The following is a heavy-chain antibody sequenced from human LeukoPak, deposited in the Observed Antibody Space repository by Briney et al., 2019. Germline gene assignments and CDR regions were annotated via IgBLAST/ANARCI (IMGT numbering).Heavy chain of an antibody. D-gene: IGHD1-1*01. CDR3: ARRNEVSWFNTDAFDI. J-gene: IGHJ3*02. CDR1: GFTFSDYY. V-gene: IGHV3-11*01. Sequence: GGSLRLSCAASGFTFSDYYMSWIRQAPGKGLEWVSYISSSGSTIYYADSVKGRFTISRDSAKSSLYLQMNSLRAEDTAVYYCARRNEVSWFNTDAFDIWGQGTMVTVSS. CDR2: ISSSGSTI.